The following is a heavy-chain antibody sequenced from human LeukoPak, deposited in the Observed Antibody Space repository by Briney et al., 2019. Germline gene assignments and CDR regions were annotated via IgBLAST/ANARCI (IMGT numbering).Heavy chain of an antibody. V-gene: IGHV4-4*07. J-gene: IGHJ4*02. CDR1: GGSISSYY. CDR3: ASMEVAGTGRDY. Sequence: SETLSLTCTVSGGSISSYYWSWIRQPAGKGLEWVGRIYTSGSTNYNPSLKSRVTMSVDTSKNQFSLKLSSVTAADTAVYYCASMEVAGTGRDYWGQGTLVTVSS. D-gene: IGHD6-19*01. CDR2: IYTSGST.